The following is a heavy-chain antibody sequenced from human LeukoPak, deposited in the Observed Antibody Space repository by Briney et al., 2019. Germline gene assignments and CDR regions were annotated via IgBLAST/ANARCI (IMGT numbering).Heavy chain of an antibody. Sequence: PWGSLRLSCAASGFTFSSYWMSWVRQAPGKGLEWVANIKQDGSEKYYVDSVKGRFTISRDNAKNSLYLQMNSLRAEDTAVYYCASLNRWGADLSFDYWGQGTLVTVSS. CDR3: ASLNRWGADLSFDY. V-gene: IGHV3-7*03. CDR2: IKQDGSEK. J-gene: IGHJ4*02. D-gene: IGHD3-16*01. CDR1: GFTFSSYW.